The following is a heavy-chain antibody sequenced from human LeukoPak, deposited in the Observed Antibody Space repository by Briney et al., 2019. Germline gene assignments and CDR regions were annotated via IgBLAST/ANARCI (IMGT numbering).Heavy chain of an antibody. CDR2: INSDGSIT. V-gene: IGHV3-74*01. D-gene: IGHD5-18*01. CDR1: GFTFTTYW. Sequence: PGGSLRLSCAASGFTFTTYWMHWVRQAPGKGLVWVSHINSDGSITGYADSVKGRFTISRGNAKNTLYLQMNSLRAEDTAVYYCARDAVDTANAVWGQGTTVTVSS. J-gene: IGHJ6*02. CDR3: ARDAVDTANAV.